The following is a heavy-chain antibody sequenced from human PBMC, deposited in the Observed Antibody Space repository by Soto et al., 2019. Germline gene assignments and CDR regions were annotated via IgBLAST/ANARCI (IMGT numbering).Heavy chain of an antibody. D-gene: IGHD5-12*01. J-gene: IGHJ5*02. CDR3: ARGGGRGYNELDP. Sequence: QVQLVQSGAEVKKPGASVKVSCKASGYTFTAYYMHWVRQAPGQGLEWMGWINPNSGGTYHAQNFNGSSTMTSDTSTTTAYMDLASLRSDDTAVYYCARGGGRGYNELDPWGHGTLVIVSS. CDR2: INPNSGGT. CDR1: GYTFTAYY. V-gene: IGHV1-2*02.